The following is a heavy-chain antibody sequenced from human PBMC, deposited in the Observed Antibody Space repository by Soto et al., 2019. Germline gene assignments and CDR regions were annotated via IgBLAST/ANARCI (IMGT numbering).Heavy chain of an antibody. Sequence: QVQLQESGPGLVKPSETLSLTCTVSGGSISSYYWTWIRQPPGKGLEWIGFMYNSGSTHYNPSLKSRFTISLDASKNQFSLNLRSVPAADTAVYYCASMGYHYGSGSYPLDYWGQGTLVTVSS. CDR2: MYNSGST. CDR1: GGSISSYY. D-gene: IGHD3-10*01. CDR3: ASMGYHYGSGSYPLDY. V-gene: IGHV4-59*08. J-gene: IGHJ4*02.